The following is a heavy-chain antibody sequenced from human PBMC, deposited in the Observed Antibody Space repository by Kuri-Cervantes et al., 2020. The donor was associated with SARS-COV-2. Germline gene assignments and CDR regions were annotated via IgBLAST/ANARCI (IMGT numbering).Heavy chain of an antibody. D-gene: IGHD5-12*01. J-gene: IGHJ4*02. V-gene: IGHV3-23*01. CDR1: AFTFNSYG. Sequence: GESLKISCAASAFTFNSYGMSWVRQAPGKGLEWVAIISYSGENTYYADSVKGRFTISRDNSKNTVYLQMNSLRAEDTAIYHCAKGSRRSVASLIFDYWGQGTLVTVSS. CDR2: ISYSGENT. CDR3: AKGSRRSVASLIFDY.